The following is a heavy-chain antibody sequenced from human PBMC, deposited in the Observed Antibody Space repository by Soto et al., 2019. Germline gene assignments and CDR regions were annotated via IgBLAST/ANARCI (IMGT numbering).Heavy chain of an antibody. CDR1: GFTFSSYG. CDR2: IWYDGSNK. CDR3: ASGWGGYSGYESGYYHGMDV. Sequence: QSGGSLRLSCAASGFTFSSYGMHWVRQAPGKGLEWVAVIWYDGSNKYYADSVKGRFTISRDNSKNTLYLQMNSLRAEDTAVYYCASGWGGYSGYESGYYHGMDVWGQGTTV. V-gene: IGHV3-33*01. D-gene: IGHD5-12*01. J-gene: IGHJ6*02.